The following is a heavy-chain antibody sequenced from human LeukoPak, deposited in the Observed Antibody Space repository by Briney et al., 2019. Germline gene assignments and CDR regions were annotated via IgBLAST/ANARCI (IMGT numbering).Heavy chain of an antibody. J-gene: IGHJ4*02. V-gene: IGHV4-59*11. CDR3: ARFSEYSHSSVHYLDY. CDR2: IYYSGAT. Sequence: SETLSLTCTVSGGSISSHYWSWIRQPPGKGLEWIGYIYYSGATYYNPSLKSRVTISLDTSKNHFSLRLSSVTAADTAVYYCARFSEYSHSSVHYLDYWGQGTLVSVSS. D-gene: IGHD3-22*01. CDR1: GGSISSHY.